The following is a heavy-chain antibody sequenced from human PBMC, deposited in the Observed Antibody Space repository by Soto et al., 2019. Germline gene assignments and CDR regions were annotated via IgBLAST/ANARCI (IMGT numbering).Heavy chain of an antibody. Sequence: QVQLQESGPGLVKPSETLSLTCTVSGGSVSSFFWSWIRQPPGKGLEWIAYIYYGGDTNYNPSLKGRVTIAVYTSKNQFALKMRSVTASDPAVYYSARLGGINMVRGVLTAFDIWGQGTTVTVSS. J-gene: IGHJ3*02. D-gene: IGHD3-10*01. V-gene: IGHV4-59*08. CDR1: GGSVSSFF. CDR3: ARLGGINMVRGVLTAFDI. CDR2: IYYGGDT.